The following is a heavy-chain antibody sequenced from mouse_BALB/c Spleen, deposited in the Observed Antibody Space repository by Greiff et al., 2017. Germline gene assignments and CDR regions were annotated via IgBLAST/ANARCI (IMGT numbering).Heavy chain of an antibody. CDR1: GFDFSRYW. CDR2: INPDSSTI. Sequence: DVKLQESGGGLVQPGGSLKLSCAASGFDFSRYWMSWVRQAPGKGLEWIGEINPDSSTINYTPSLKDKFIISRDNAKNTLYLQMSKVRSEDTALYYCARREITTRYAMDYWGQGTSVTVSS. J-gene: IGHJ4*01. CDR3: ARREITTRYAMDY. D-gene: IGHD2-4*01. V-gene: IGHV4-1*02.